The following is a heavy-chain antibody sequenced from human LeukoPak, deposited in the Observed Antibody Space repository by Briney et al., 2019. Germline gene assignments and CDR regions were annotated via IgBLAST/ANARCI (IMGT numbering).Heavy chain of an antibody. J-gene: IGHJ6*02. CDR1: GGSISSGDYY. CDR2: IYYSGST. D-gene: IGHD3-22*01. V-gene: IGHV4-30-4*01. Sequence: SETLSLTCTVSGGSISSGDYYWSWIRQPPGKGLEWIGYIYYSGSTYYNPSLKSRVTISVDTSKNQFSLKLSSVTAADTAVYYCARDRPYDSSGYYRYGMDVWGQGTTVTVSS. CDR3: ARDRPYDSSGYYRYGMDV.